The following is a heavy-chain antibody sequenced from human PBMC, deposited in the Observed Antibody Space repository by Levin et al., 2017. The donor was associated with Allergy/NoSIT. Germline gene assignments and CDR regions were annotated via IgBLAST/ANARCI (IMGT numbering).Heavy chain of an antibody. D-gene: IGHD3-10*01. J-gene: IGHJ4*02. CDR3: ARSLWFGDPGIDY. Sequence: GGSLRLSCAASGFTFSSYAMHWVRQAPGKGLEWVAVISYDGSNKYYADSVKGRFTISRDNSKNTLYLQMNSLRAEDTAVYYCARSLWFGDPGIDYWGQGTLVTVSS. CDR1: GFTFSSYA. CDR2: ISYDGSNK. V-gene: IGHV3-30-3*01.